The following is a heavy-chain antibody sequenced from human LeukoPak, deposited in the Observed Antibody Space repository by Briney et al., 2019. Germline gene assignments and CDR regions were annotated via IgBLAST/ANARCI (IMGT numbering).Heavy chain of an antibody. V-gene: IGHV4-39*01. CDR3: ARHLALVMPDY. Sequence: IGSIYYSGSTYYNPSLNSRVTISVDPSKNQFSLKLSYVTAADTAVYYCARHLALVMPDYWGQGTLVTVSS. CDR2: IYYSGST. D-gene: IGHD2-21*01. J-gene: IGHJ4*02.